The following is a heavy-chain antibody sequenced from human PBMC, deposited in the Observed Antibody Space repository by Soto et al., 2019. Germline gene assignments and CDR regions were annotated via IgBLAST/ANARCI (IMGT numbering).Heavy chain of an antibody. CDR2: IKQDGSEK. Sequence: EVQLVESGGGLVQPGGSLRLSCAASGFTFSSYWMSWVRQAPGKGLEWVANIKQDGSEKYYVDSVKGRFTISRDNAKNSLYLQMNSLRAEDTAVYYCARERGVTSYYYYYYGMGVWGQGTTVTVSS. CDR1: GFTFSSYW. J-gene: IGHJ6*02. D-gene: IGHD4-4*01. V-gene: IGHV3-7*03. CDR3: ARERGVTSYYYYYYGMGV.